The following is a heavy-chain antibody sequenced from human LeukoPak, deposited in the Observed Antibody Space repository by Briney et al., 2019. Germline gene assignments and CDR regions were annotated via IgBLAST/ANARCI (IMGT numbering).Heavy chain of an antibody. CDR3: ANVDY. CDR2: IGGSGSGYST. J-gene: IGHJ4*02. V-gene: IGHV3-23*01. CDR1: GFTFSIYA. Sequence: GGSLRLSCAASGFTFSIYAMSWVRQAPGKGLEWVSSIGGSGSGYSTYYADSVKGRFTISRDTSKNTLYLQMNSLRAEDTAVYYCANVDYWGQGTLVTVSS.